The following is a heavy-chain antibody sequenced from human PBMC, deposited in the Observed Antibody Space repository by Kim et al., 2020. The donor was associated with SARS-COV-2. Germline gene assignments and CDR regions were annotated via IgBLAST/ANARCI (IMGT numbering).Heavy chain of an antibody. V-gene: IGHV3-23*03. CDR3: AKERGEGGYSYNNPYYF. CDR2: IYSGGSST. J-gene: IGHJ4*01. D-gene: IGHD5-18*01. Sequence: GGSLRLSCAASGFTFSSYAMSWVRQAPGKGLEWVSVIYSGGSSTYYADSVKGRFTISRDNSKNTLYLQMNSLRAEDTAAYYCAKERGEGGYSYNNPYYF. CDR1: GFTFSSYA.